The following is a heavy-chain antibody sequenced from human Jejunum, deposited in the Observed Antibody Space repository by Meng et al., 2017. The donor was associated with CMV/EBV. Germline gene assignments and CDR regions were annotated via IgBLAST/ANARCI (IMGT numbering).Heavy chain of an antibody. J-gene: IGHJ5*02. Sequence: QVQLQESGPGPVKPSQTPSLTCSVSGGSINTYYWSWIRQPPGKGLEWIGYIYNSGGTYYDPSLKSRVTISTDTSKNQFSLKLNSVTAADTAVYYCVRHGDCSSGSCYYHWLDPWGQGSLVTVSS. CDR1: GGSINTYY. D-gene: IGHD2-2*01. CDR3: VRHGDCSSGSCYYHWLDP. CDR2: IYNSGGT. V-gene: IGHV4-59*01.